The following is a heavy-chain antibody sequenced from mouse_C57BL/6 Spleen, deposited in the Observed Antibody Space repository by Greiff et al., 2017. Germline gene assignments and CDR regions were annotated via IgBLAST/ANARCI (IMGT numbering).Heavy chain of an antibody. D-gene: IGHD1-1*01. CDR1: GFTFSDAW. V-gene: IGHV6-6*01. CDR2: ISNKANNHAT. Sequence: EVKVEESGGGLVQPGGSMKLSCAASGFTFSDAWMDWVRQSPEKGLEWVAEISNKANNHATYYAESVKGRFTISIDEAKSSVYLQMNSLRAEDTGIYYCTAPRNYGSSFFDYWGQGTTLTVSS. J-gene: IGHJ2*01. CDR3: TAPRNYGSSFFDY.